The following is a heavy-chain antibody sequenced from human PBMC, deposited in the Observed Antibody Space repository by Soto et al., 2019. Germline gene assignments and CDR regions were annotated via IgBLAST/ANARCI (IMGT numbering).Heavy chain of an antibody. Sequence: EVQLVESGGGLVQPGGSLTLSCTASGFSVSNNFMKWVRQAPGKGLEWVSLIFSGGDTRYADFVRGRFTISRDNSKNTVYLQMNSLRVEDAAVYYCARDGGPHRTNGVWGQGTMVTVSS. D-gene: IGHD2-8*01. J-gene: IGHJ3*01. CDR1: GFSVSNNF. CDR3: ARDGGPHRTNGV. CDR2: IFSGGDT. V-gene: IGHV3-66*01.